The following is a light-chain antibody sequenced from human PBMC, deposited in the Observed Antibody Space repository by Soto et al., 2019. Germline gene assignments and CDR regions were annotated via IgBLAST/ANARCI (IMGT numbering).Light chain of an antibody. CDR1: QSVSSF. Sequence: ETVLTQSPATLSLSPGDRATLSCRASQSVSSFLAWYQQKPGQAPSLLIYDESNRATAIPDRFSGSGSETDLILTISRLEPEDFAVYYCPQHGSSITVGGGTQVEIK. V-gene: IGKV3-11*01. CDR2: DES. CDR3: PQHGSSIT. J-gene: IGKJ4*01.